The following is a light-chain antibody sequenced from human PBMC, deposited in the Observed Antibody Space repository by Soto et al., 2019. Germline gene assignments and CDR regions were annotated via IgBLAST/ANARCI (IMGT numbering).Light chain of an antibody. CDR2: AAS. V-gene: IGKV1-39*01. J-gene: IGKJ1*01. Sequence: DSQMTKWPCYRSASVGYRVTLTFRASQGISNYLAWYQQKPGKAPKLLIYAASSLQSGVPSRFSGSGSGTDFTLTISSLQPEDFATYYCQQSYSTWTFGQGANV. CDR1: QGISNY. CDR3: QQSYSTWT.